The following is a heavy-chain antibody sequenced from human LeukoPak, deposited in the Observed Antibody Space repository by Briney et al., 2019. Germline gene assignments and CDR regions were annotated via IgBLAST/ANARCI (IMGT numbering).Heavy chain of an antibody. CDR2: ISSSSSYV. CDR3: AIGTYGDQDIFDY. J-gene: IGHJ4*02. CDR1: GLTFSRYS. Sequence: GGSLRLSCAASGLTFSRYSMNWVRQAPGKGLEWVSSISSSSSYVYNADSVKGRFTISRDNAKNSLYLQINSLTAVDTAVYYCAIGTYGDQDIFDYWGQGALVTVSS. V-gene: IGHV3-21*01. D-gene: IGHD4-17*01.